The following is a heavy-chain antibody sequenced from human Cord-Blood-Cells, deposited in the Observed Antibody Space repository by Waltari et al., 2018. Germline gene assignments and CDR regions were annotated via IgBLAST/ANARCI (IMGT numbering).Heavy chain of an antibody. D-gene: IGHD3-22*01. J-gene: IGHJ4*02. CDR1: GFTFSSYW. Sequence: EVQLVESGGGLVQPGGSLRLSCAASGFTFSSYWMRWVRQAPGKGLEGVANIKQDGSEKYYVDSVKGRFTISRDNAKNSLYLQMNSLRAEDTAVYYCARGYYDSSGYYYYWGQGTLVTVSS. V-gene: IGHV3-7*01. CDR3: ARGYYDSSGYYYY. CDR2: IKQDGSEK.